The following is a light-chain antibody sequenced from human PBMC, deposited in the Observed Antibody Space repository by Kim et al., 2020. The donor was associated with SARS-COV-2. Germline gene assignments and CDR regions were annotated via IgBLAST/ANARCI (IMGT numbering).Light chain of an antibody. J-gene: IGKJ2*01. V-gene: IGKV3-20*01. Sequence: ENVLTQSPGTLSLSPGERATLSCRASQSVSSSYLAWYQQKPGQAPRLLIYGASSRATGIPSRFSGSGSGTEFTLTINSLQPADFATYYCLQHRSYPYTFGQGTKLEI. CDR3: LQHRSYPYT. CDR2: GAS. CDR1: QSVSSSY.